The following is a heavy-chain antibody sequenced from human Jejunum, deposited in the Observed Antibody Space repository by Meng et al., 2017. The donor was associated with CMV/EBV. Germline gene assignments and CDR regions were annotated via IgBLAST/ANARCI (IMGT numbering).Heavy chain of an antibody. J-gene: IGHJ4*02. Sequence: EVRLLESGGGLVQPGGSLRLSCTASGFTLTSYGMSWVRQAPGKGLEWVSAISHGGDGTYYADSVKGRFTIFRDTSTNTLYLQMNSLRAEDTAVYYCAKDSPILTVWGQGTLVTVS. CDR2: ISHGGDGT. D-gene: IGHD3-9*01. V-gene: IGHV3-23*01. CDR3: AKDSPILTV. CDR1: GFTLTSYG.